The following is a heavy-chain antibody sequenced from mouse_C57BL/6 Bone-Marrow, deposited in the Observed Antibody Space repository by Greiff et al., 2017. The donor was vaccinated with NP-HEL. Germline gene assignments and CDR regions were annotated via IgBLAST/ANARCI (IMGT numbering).Heavy chain of an antibody. CDR1: GYTFTSYG. D-gene: IGHD2-2*01. V-gene: IGHV1-81*01. CDR2: IYPRSGNT. J-gene: IGHJ3*01. CDR3: ERRGPIYYGYEEFAY. Sequence: VQLQQSGAELARPGASVKLSCKASGYTFTSYGISWVKQRTGQGLEWIGEIYPRSGNTYYNEKFKGKATLTADKSSSTAYMELRSLTSEDSAVYSCERRGPIYYGYEEFAYWGQGTLVTVSA.